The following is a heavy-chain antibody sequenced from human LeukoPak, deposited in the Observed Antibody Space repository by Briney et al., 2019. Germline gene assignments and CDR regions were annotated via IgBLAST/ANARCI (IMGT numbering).Heavy chain of an antibody. V-gene: IGHV3-21*01. D-gene: IGHD3-22*01. CDR2: ISSSSSYI. J-gene: IGHJ3*02. CDR1: GFPLSRYS. Sequence: RGSLKPSCPAPGFPLSRYSMNWVRQAPGKGLEWVSSISSSSSYIYYADSVKGRFTISRDNAKNSLYLQMNSLRAEDTAVYYCARSEYYDSSGYSAAFDIWGQGTMVTVSS. CDR3: ARSEYYDSSGYSAAFDI.